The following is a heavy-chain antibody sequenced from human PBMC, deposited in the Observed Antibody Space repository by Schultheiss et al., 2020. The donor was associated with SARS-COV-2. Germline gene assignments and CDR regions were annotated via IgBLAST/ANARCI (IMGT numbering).Heavy chain of an antibody. D-gene: IGHD2-15*01. Sequence: ASVKVSCKASGYTFTSYYMHWVRQAPGQGLEWMGWINPNSGGTNYAQKFQGRVTMTRDTSISTAYMELSRLRSDDTAVYYCARARDCSGGSCSPLFDYWGQGTLVTVSS. J-gene: IGHJ4*02. CDR3: ARARDCSGGSCSPLFDY. CDR1: GYTFTSYY. V-gene: IGHV1-2*02. CDR2: INPNSGGT.